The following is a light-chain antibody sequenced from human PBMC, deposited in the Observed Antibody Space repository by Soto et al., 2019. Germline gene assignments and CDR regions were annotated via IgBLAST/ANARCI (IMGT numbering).Light chain of an antibody. V-gene: IGKV1-5*03. J-gene: IGKJ2*01. CDR3: QQGAKYPYT. CDR1: QSISSS. Sequence: DIPMTQFPSTLSASVGERVTITCRASQSISSSLAWYQQKPGKAPNLLIYKASSLQSGVPSRFSASGSGTEFTLTITSLQPDDFATYYCQQGAKYPYTFGQGTKLEIK. CDR2: KAS.